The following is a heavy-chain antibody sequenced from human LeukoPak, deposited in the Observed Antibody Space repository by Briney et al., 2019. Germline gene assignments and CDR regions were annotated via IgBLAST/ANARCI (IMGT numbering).Heavy chain of an antibody. CDR1: GGSISSYY. J-gene: IGHJ6*02. D-gene: IGHD2-15*01. V-gene: IGHV4-59*12. Sequence: SETLSLTCTVSGGSISSYYWSWIRQPPGKGLEWIGYIYYSGSTNYNPSLKSRVTISVDTSKNQFSLKLSSVTAADTAVYYCAREGAYCSGGSCYSPYYYGMDVWGQGTTVTVSS. CDR2: IYYSGST. CDR3: AREGAYCSGGSCYSPYYYGMDV.